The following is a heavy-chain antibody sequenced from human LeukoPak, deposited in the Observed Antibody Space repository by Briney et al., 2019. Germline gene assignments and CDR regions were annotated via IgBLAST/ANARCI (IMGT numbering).Heavy chain of an antibody. V-gene: IGHV1-2*04. D-gene: IGHD6-19*01. Sequence: ASVKVSCKASGYTFTGYYMHWVRQAPGQGLEWMGWINPNSGGTNYAQKFQGWVTMTRDTSISTAYMELSRLRSDDTAVYYCARVQRSLSHSSGWYWYFDLWGRGTLVTVSS. CDR2: INPNSGGT. CDR3: ARVQRSLSHSSGWYWYFDL. J-gene: IGHJ2*01. CDR1: GYTFTGYY.